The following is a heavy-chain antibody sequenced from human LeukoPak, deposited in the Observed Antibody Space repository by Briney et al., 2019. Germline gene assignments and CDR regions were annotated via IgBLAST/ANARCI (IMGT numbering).Heavy chain of an antibody. V-gene: IGHV3-23*01. CDR1: GFTFSTYA. CDR3: ARPQYDSSWYYFDY. CDR2: ISGNGVST. Sequence: GGSLRLSCAASGFTFSTYAMSWVRQAPGKGLEWVSTISGNGVSTYYANSVKGRFTISRDNSKNTLWLQMNSLRAEDTALYYCARPQYDSSWYYFDYWGQGTLVTVSS. D-gene: IGHD6-13*01. J-gene: IGHJ4*02.